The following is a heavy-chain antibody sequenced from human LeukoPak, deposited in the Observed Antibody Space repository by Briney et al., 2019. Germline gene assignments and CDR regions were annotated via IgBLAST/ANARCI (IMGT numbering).Heavy chain of an antibody. J-gene: IGHJ3*02. V-gene: IGHV3-7*03. D-gene: IGHD3-22*01. CDR3: ARDYYSYSRGSWAFDI. CDR1: AFTSSSYW. Sequence: GGSLRLSCAASAFTSSSYWMSWVRQAPGDGLEWVANIDQDGSEKYYVESMKGRITISRDTAKNSLYLQMNSLRAEDTALYYCARDYYSYSRGSWAFDIWGQGSMVTVSS. CDR2: IDQDGSEK.